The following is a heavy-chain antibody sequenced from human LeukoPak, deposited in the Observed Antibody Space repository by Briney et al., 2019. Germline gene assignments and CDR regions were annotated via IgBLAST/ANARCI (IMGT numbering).Heavy chain of an antibody. CDR1: GGSISSGSYY. Sequence: SEILSLTCTVSGGSISSGSYYWSWIRQPAGKGLEWIGRIYTSGSTNYNPSLKSRVTISVDTSKNQFSLKLSSVTAADTAVYYCAYDSSGIDAFDIWGQGTMVTVSS. V-gene: IGHV4-61*02. CDR2: IYTSGST. CDR3: AYDSSGIDAFDI. D-gene: IGHD3-22*01. J-gene: IGHJ3*02.